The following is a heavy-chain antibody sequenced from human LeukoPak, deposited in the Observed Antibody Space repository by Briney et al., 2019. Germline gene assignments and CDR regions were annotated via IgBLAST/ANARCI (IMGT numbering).Heavy chain of an antibody. Sequence: GGSLRLSCAASGFKFSNFGMLWIRQAPGKGLEWVSVIYYDGSNKYYADSVKGRFTISKDNSKDMLYLQMNGLRAEDTAVYYCARVWTSGSYGDYWGQGTLVTVSS. D-gene: IGHD3-10*01. CDR3: ARVWTSGSYGDY. J-gene: IGHJ4*02. CDR2: IYYDGSNK. CDR1: GFKFSNFG. V-gene: IGHV3-33*01.